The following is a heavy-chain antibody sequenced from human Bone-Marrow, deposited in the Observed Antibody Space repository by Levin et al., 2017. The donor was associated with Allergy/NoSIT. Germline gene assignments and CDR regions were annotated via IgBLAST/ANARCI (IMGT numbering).Heavy chain of an antibody. CDR1: GFTFNRYV. CDR3: ARGIWFGELPYYYYYGMDM. CDR2: MSYDGTTQ. Sequence: GESLKISCGASGFTFNRYVMNWVRQAPGKGLEWVGLMSYDGTTQYYADSAKGRFTISRDISKNMLYLQMSSLRVEDTAVYYCARGIWFGELPYYYYYGMDMWGPGTAVTVS. V-gene: IGHV3-30*14. J-gene: IGHJ6*02. D-gene: IGHD3-10*01.